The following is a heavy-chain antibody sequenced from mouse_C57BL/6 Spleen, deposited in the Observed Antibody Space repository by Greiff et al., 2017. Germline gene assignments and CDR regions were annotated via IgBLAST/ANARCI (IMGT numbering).Heavy chain of an antibody. V-gene: IGHV1-9*01. CDR3: ARSGTTVVATGGYFDV. D-gene: IGHD1-1*01. Sequence: VQLQQSGAELMKPGASVKLSCKATGYTFTGYWIEWVKQRPGHGLEWIGEILPGSGSSNYNEKFKGKATFTADTSSNTAYMQLSSLTTEDSAIYYCARSGTTVVATGGYFDVWGTGTTVTVSS. J-gene: IGHJ1*03. CDR2: ILPGSGSS. CDR1: GYTFTGYW.